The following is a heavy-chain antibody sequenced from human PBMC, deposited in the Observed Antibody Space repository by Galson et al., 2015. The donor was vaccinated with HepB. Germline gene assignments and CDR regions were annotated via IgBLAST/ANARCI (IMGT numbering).Heavy chain of an antibody. CDR1: GYTFTSYA. Sequence: SVKVSCKASGYTFTSYAMHWVRQAPGQRLEWMGWINAGNGNTKYPQKFQGRVTITRDTSASTAYMELSSLRSEDTAVYYCARGRGPGVIIPDAFDIWGQGTMVTVSS. J-gene: IGHJ3*02. CDR3: ARGRGPGVIIPDAFDI. CDR2: INAGNGNT. D-gene: IGHD3-10*01. V-gene: IGHV1-3*01.